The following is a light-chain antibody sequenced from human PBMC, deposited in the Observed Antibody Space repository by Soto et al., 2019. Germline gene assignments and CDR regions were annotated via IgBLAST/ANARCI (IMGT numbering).Light chain of an antibody. V-gene: IGLV2-14*01. CDR2: DVN. CDR3: SSYSSSSTRV. Sequence: QSALTQPASVSGSPGQSITISCTGTSSDVGGYNYVSWYQQHPGKAPKLMIYDVNNRPSGVSNRFSGSKSGNTASLTISGVQPEDEADYYCSSYSSSSTRVFGGGTKLTVL. J-gene: IGLJ3*02. CDR1: SSDVGGYNY.